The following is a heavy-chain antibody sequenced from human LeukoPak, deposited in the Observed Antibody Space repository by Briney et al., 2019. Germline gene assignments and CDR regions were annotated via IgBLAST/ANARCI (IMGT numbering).Heavy chain of an antibody. CDR3: AELGITMIGGV. V-gene: IGHV3-21*01. D-gene: IGHD3-10*02. CDR1: GFTFSSYS. J-gene: IGHJ6*04. Sequence: GGSLRLSYAASGFTFSSYSMNWVRQAPGKGLEWVSSISSSSSYIYYADSVKGRFTISRDNAKNSLYLQMNSLRAEDTAVYYCAELGITMIGGVWGKGTTVTISS. CDR2: ISSSSSYI.